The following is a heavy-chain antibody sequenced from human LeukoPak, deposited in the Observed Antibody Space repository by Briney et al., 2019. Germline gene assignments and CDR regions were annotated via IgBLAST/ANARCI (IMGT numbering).Heavy chain of an antibody. CDR3: ARELAY. V-gene: IGHV3-48*01. J-gene: IGHJ4*02. CDR2: ISGSSSTV. CDR1: GFAFSSFT. D-gene: IGHD6-6*01. Sequence: GGSLRLSCVASGFAFSSFTMNWVRQAPGKGLEWVSYISGSSSTVYYADSVKGRFSISRDNAKNSLFLQMNSLRAEDTAVYYCARELAYWGQGTLVTVSS.